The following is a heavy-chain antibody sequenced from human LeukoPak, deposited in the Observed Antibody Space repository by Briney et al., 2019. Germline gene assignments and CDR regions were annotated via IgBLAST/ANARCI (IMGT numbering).Heavy chain of an antibody. D-gene: IGHD6-13*01. CDR3: ARAGPSSSWHQFDY. CDR2: ISSYSRYI. CDR1: GFTFSDYT. V-gene: IGHV3-21*01. J-gene: IGHJ4*02. Sequence: PGGSLRLFCAASGFTFSDYTINWVRQAPVKGLEWIASISSYSRYIYYADSVKGRFTISRDNAKNSLYLQMNSLRAEDTAVYYCARAGPSSSWHQFDYWGQGTLVTVSS.